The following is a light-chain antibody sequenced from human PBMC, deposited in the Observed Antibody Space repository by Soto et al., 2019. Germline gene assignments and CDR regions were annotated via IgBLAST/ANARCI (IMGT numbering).Light chain of an antibody. CDR3: QQYGRSPYT. CDR1: QSVSSTD. Sequence: EIVLTQSPGTLSLSPGERATLSCRASQSVSSTDLAWYQQNPGQAPRLLIYGASSTATGIPDRFSGSGSGTDFTLSISRLEPEDFAVYYCQQYGRSPYTFGQGTKLESK. V-gene: IGKV3-20*01. CDR2: GAS. J-gene: IGKJ2*01.